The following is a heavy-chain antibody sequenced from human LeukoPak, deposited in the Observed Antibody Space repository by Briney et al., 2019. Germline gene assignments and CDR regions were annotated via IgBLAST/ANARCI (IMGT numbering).Heavy chain of an antibody. CDR2: ISWNSGSI. CDR3: AKDAAYSSSWMLDY. V-gene: IGHV3-9*03. J-gene: IGHJ4*02. D-gene: IGHD6-13*01. Sequence: GGSLRLSCAASGFTFDVYAMHWVRQAPGKGLEWVSGISWNSGSIGYADSVKGRFTISRDNAKNSLYLQMNSLRAEDMALYYCAKDAAYSSSWMLDYWGQGTLVTVSS. CDR1: GFTFDVYA.